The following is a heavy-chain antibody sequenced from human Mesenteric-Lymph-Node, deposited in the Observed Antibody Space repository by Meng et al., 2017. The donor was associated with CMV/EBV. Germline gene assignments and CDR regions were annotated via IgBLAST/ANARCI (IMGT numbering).Heavy chain of an antibody. CDR1: GGTFSSYA. J-gene: IGHJ6*02. CDR3: ARDLGFFSFYSSYSGRQTYYYYGMDV. V-gene: IGHV1-69*05. Sequence: SVKVSCKASGGTFSSYAISWVRQAPGQGLEWMGGIIPIFGTANYAQKFQGRVTITTDESTSTAYMELSGLRSEDTAVYYCARDLGFFSFYSSYSGRQTYYYYGMDVWGQGTTVTVSS. CDR2: IIPIFGTA. D-gene: IGHD4-11*01.